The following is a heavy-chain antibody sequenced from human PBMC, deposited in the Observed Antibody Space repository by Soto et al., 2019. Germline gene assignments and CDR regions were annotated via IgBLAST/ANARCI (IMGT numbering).Heavy chain of an antibody. CDR2: IKNKANSYTT. CDR1: GFTFSDHY. V-gene: IGHV3-72*01. D-gene: IGHD6-13*01. J-gene: IGHJ4*02. CDR3: AKVTRGSSHSSDY. Sequence: EVQLVESGGGLVQPEGSLRLSCAASGFTFSDHYMDWVRQAPGKGLEWVGRIKNKANSYTTEYAAPVKGRFTISRDDSKNSVFLQMNRLKTDDTAVYYCAKVTRGSSHSSDYWGQGILVTVSS.